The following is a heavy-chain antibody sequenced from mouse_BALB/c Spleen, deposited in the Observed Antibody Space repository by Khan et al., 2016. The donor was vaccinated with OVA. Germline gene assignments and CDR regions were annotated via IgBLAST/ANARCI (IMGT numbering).Heavy chain of an antibody. J-gene: IGHJ3*01. V-gene: IGHV5-6*02. CDR3: ARLAYYYDSEGFAY. Sequence: DVKLVESGGDLVEPGGSLKLSCVASGFTFSTYGMSWVRQTPDKRLEWVATISTGGHYTYYPDSVRGRFTISRDNAKNTLYLQMTSLKSEDTAMFYCARLAYYYDSEGFAYWGQGTLVTVSA. CDR1: GFTFSTYG. CDR2: ISTGGHYT. D-gene: IGHD1-1*01.